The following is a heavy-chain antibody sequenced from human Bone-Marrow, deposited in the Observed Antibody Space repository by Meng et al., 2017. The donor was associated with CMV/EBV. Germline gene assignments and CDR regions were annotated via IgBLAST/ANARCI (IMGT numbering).Heavy chain of an antibody. CDR2: IWFNGNKK. D-gene: IGHD4/OR15-4a*01. V-gene: IGHV3-33*03. Sequence: GGSLRLSCAASGFTFSSYGLHWVRQAPGKGLEWMAAIWFNGNKKYYADSVKGRFIISRDNSKNTLYLQMNSLRAEDTAVYYCTKDPPADGANHLRYYSFMDLWGQGTTVTVSS. J-gene: IGHJ6*02. CDR3: TKDPPADGANHLRYYSFMDL. CDR1: GFTFSSYG.